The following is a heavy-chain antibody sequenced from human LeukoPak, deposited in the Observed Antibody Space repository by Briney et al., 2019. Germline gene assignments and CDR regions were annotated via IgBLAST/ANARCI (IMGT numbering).Heavy chain of an antibody. CDR3: ARDRGYSSSSNYMDV. CDR2: IRYDGNNK. CDR1: GFTFRSYG. D-gene: IGHD6-13*01. Sequence: GGSLRLSCAASGFTFRSYGMNWVRQAPGKGLEWVAFIRYDGNNKYYGDSVKGRFTISRDNSKNTLYLQMNSLRAEDTAVYYCARDRGYSSSSNYMDVWGKGTTVTVSS. J-gene: IGHJ6*03. V-gene: IGHV3-30*02.